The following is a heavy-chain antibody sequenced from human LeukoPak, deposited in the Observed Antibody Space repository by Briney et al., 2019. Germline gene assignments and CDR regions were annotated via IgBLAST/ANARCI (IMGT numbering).Heavy chain of an antibody. Sequence: SETLSLTCTVSGGSISSYYWSWIRQPPGKRLEWIGYIYTSGSTNYNPSLKSRVTISVDTSKNQFSLKLSSVTAAVTAVYYCARRSWGVYYFDYWGREPWSPSPQ. V-gene: IGHV4-4*09. D-gene: IGHD3-10*01. CDR3: ARRSWGVYYFDY. CDR1: GGSISSYY. J-gene: IGHJ4*02. CDR2: IYTSGST.